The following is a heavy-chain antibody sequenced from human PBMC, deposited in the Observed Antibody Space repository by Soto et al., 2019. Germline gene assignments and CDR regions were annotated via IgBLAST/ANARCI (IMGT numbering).Heavy chain of an antibody. CDR3: ARLMSGYYFFDS. D-gene: IGHD3-3*01. J-gene: IGHJ4*02. CDR1: GVTINTADYY. V-gene: IGHV4-30-4*08. Sequence: SESLSLTCTVSGVTINTADYYWGRERPTKGRGLEWIAYIYKSGSYYYNPSLRSRVTLSVDTSKNHVSLRLMSVTAADTAVYFCARLMSGYYFFDSWGQGTLVTVSS. CDR2: IYKSGSY.